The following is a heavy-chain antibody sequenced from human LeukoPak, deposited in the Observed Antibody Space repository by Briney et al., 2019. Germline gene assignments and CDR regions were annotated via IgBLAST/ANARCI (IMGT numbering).Heavy chain of an antibody. D-gene: IGHD5-24*01. J-gene: IGHJ4*02. CDR2: ITSGSTI. Sequence: GGSLRLSCAASGFTFSDYYMNWIRQAPGKGLEWVSYITSGSTIYYADSVKGRFTISRDDAKNSLYLQMNSLGAEDTAVYFCARGSIATRTFDYWGQGTLVTVSS. CDR3: ARGSIATRTFDY. V-gene: IGHV3-11*01. CDR1: GFTFSDYY.